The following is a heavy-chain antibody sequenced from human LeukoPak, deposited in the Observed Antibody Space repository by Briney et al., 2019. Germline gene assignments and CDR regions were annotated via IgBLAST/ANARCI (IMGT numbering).Heavy chain of an antibody. D-gene: IGHD1-1*01. Sequence: SETLSLTCTVSGGSINSYYWTWIRQSPGKGLEWIGYIYYSGSTNYNPSFKSRVTMSVDSSKNQFSLTLTSVTVADTAVYYCARERGTNFDYWGQGTLVTVSS. CDR1: GGSINSYY. CDR2: IYYSGST. CDR3: ARERGTNFDY. J-gene: IGHJ4*02. V-gene: IGHV4-59*01.